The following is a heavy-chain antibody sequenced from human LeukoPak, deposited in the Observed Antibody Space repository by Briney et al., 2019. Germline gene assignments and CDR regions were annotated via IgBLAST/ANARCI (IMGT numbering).Heavy chain of an antibody. CDR1: GFTFSDSW. D-gene: IGHD3-16*01. Sequence: HPGGSLRLSCAASGFTFSDSWMSRVRQAPGKGLEWVANMNQDGSEKDYVDSVKGRFTISRDNARNSLYLQMSSLRAEDTAVYYCATYTHWVAGDVWGQGTTVTVSS. CDR3: ATYTHWVAGDV. V-gene: IGHV3-7*01. CDR2: MNQDGSEK. J-gene: IGHJ6*02.